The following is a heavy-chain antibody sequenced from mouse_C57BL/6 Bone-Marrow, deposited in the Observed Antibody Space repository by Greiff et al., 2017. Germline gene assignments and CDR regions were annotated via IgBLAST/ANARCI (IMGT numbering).Heavy chain of an antibody. J-gene: IGHJ2*01. CDR3: AMNYGSSYYFDY. D-gene: IGHD1-1*01. CDR1: GYTFTSYW. CDR2: IHPSDSDT. V-gene: IGHV1-74*01. Sequence: VQLQQPGAELVKPGASVKVSCKASGYTFTSYWMHWVKQRPGQGLEWIGRIHPSDSDTNYNQKFKGKATLTVDKSSSTAYMPLSSLASEDSAVFYCAMNYGSSYYFDYWGQGTTLTVSS.